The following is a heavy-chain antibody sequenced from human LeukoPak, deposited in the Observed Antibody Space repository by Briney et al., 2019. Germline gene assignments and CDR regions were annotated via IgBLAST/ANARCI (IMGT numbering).Heavy chain of an antibody. CDR2: INWNGGST. D-gene: IGHD3-10*01. CDR3: ARDYGQGRDYFDY. Sequence: GGSLRLSCAASGFTFSSHGMSWVRQAPGKGLEWVSGINWNGGSTGYADSVKGRFTISRDNAKNSLYLQMNSLRAEDTALYYCARDYGQGRDYFDYWGQGTLVTVSS. CDR1: GFTFSSHG. J-gene: IGHJ4*02. V-gene: IGHV3-20*04.